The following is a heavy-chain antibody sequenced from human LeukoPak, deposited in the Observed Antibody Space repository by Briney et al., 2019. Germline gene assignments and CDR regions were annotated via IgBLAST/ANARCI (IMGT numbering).Heavy chain of an antibody. J-gene: IGHJ4*02. Sequence: SETLSLTCTVSGGSISSYYWSWIRQPAGKGLEWIGRIYTSGSTNYNPSLKSRATMSVDTSKNQFSLKLSSVTAADTAVYYCARDFHVPHRYDSSGYYYRAQYYFDYWGQGTLVTVSS. CDR2: IYTSGST. D-gene: IGHD3-22*01. V-gene: IGHV4-4*07. CDR1: GGSISSYY. CDR3: ARDFHVPHRYDSSGYYYRAQYYFDY.